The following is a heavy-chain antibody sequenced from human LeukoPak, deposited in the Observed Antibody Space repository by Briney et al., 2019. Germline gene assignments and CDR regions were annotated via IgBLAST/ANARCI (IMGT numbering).Heavy chain of an antibody. CDR3: AKDSGSYSGDRDYFDY. J-gene: IGHJ4*02. V-gene: IGHV3-30*18. CDR2: ISYDGSNK. D-gene: IGHD1-26*01. CDR1: GFTLSSYG. Sequence: GRSLRLSCAASGFTLSSYGMHWVRQAPGKGLEWVAVISYDGSNKYYADSVKGRFTISRDNSKNTLYLQMNSLRAEDTAVYYCAKDSGSYSGDRDYFDYWGQGTLVTVSS.